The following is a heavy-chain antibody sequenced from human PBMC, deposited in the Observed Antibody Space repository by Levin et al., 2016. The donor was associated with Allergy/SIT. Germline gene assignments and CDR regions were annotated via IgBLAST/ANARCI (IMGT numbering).Heavy chain of an antibody. V-gene: IGHV5-10-1*01. CDR2: IDPSDSYT. CDR3: ARHFDFWSGYLDY. Sequence: VRQMPGKGLERMGRIDPSDSYTNYSPSFQGHVTISADKSISTAYLQWSSLKASDTAMYYCARHFDFWSGYLDYWGQGTLVTVSS. J-gene: IGHJ4*02. D-gene: IGHD3-3*01.